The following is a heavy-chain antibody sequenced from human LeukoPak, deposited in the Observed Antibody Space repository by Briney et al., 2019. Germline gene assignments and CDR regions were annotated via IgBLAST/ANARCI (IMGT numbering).Heavy chain of an antibody. CDR3: AHTYYYDSSAYYRHAFGF. V-gene: IGHV2-5*02. J-gene: IGHJ3*01. CDR2: IYWDDDK. D-gene: IGHD3-22*01. Sequence: SGPTLVNPTQTLTLTCTFSGFSVSTRGVGVGWIRQPPGKALEWLAVIYWDDDKGYSPSLKSRLTITKDPSTNQVVLTVTNVDPVDTATYYCAHTYYYDSSAYYRHAFGFWGQGTLVTVSS. CDR1: GFSVSTRGVG.